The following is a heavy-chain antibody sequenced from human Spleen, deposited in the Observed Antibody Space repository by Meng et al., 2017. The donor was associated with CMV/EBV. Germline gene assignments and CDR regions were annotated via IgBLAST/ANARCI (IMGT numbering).Heavy chain of an antibody. D-gene: IGHD4-11*01. CDR1: GYTFPTYG. J-gene: IGHJ6*02. CDR2: ISAYYGNT. CDR3: ATGSNSNYYYGMDV. V-gene: IGHV1-18*01. Sequence: ASVKVSCKASGYTFPTYGLSWVRQAPGQGLEWMGWISAYYGNTNYAQSLQGRLTLTRDTSTDTAYMELSSLRSEDTAVYYCATGSNSNYYYGMDVWGQGTTVTVSS.